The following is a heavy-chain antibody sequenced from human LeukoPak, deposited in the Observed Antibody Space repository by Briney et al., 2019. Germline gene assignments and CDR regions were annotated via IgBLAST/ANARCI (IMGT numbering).Heavy chain of an antibody. CDR2: TRNKANSYTT. Sequence: GGSLRLSCAASGFTFSDHYMDWVRQAPGKGLEWVGRTRNKANSYTTEYAASVKGRFTISRDDSKNSLYLQMNSLKTEDTAVYYCVAFGGVLVHDAFDIWGQGTMVTVSS. J-gene: IGHJ3*02. CDR3: VAFGGVLVHDAFDI. V-gene: IGHV3-72*01. D-gene: IGHD3-16*02. CDR1: GFTFSDHY.